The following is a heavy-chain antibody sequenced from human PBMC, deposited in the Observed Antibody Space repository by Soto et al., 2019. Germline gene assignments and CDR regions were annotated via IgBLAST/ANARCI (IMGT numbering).Heavy chain of an antibody. CDR2: IWYDGSRQ. V-gene: IGHV3-33*01. CDR1: GFTFSSYG. D-gene: IGHD6-13*01. CDR3: ATEGGAGYSSSWGDS. Sequence: QVQLVESGGGAVQPGRSLRLSCAASGFTFSSYGMHWVRQAPGKGLEWVAGIWYDGSRQFYADSVKGRFTISRDNSKNTRSLHMNSLRAKDRAVYYCATEGGAGYSSSWGDSWGQGTLVTVSS. J-gene: IGHJ4*02.